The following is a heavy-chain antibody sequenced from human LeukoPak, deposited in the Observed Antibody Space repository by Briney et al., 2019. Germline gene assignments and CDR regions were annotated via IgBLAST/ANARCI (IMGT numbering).Heavy chain of an antibody. CDR2: ISAYNGNT. J-gene: IGHJ5*02. D-gene: IGHD6-13*01. Sequence: ASVKVSCKASGCTFTSYGISWVRQAPGQGLEWMGWISAYNGNTNYAQKLQGRVTMTTDTSTSTAYMELRSLRSGDTAVYYCARVPLAAAYNWFDPWGQGTLVTVSS. CDR3: ARVPLAAAYNWFDP. CDR1: GCTFTSYG. V-gene: IGHV1-18*01.